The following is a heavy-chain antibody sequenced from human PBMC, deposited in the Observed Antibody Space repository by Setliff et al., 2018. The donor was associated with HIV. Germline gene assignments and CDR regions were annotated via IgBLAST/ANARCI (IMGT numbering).Heavy chain of an antibody. CDR2: IKTDSSST. Sequence: PGGSLRLSCAVSGFTFSNYWMHWVRQVPGKGLEWVSRIKTDSSSTDYADSVKGRFTISRDNGRNTLYLQMDSLRVEDTALYYCTRDRRGVYNFDSWGQGTQVTVSS. J-gene: IGHJ4*02. V-gene: IGHV3-74*01. CDR1: GFTFSNYW. CDR3: TRDRRGVYNFDS. D-gene: IGHD3-10*01.